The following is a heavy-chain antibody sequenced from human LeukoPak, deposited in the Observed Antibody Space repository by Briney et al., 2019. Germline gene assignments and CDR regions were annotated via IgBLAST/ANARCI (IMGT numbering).Heavy chain of an antibody. CDR2: IYHSGST. Sequence: SETLSLTCAVSGGSISSSNWWSWVRQPPGKGLEWIGEIYHSGSTNYNPSLKSRVTISVDKSKNQFSLKLSSVTAADTAVYYCARLQGYGSGSYYNYYYYYYMTSGAKGPRSPSP. CDR1: GGSISSSNW. CDR3: ARLQGYGSGSYYNYYYYYYMTS. J-gene: IGHJ6*03. V-gene: IGHV4-4*02. D-gene: IGHD3-10*01.